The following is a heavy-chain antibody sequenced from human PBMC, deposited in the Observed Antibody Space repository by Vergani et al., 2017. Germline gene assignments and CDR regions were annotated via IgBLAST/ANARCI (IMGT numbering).Heavy chain of an antibody. CDR2: VSTGTKSQ. D-gene: IGHD3-3*01. V-gene: IGHV3-48*01. CDR3: AKDTLGSGYYVLFDY. CDR1: GFDFSSYI. Sequence: QLVESGGGWVQPGGSLRLSCVVSGFDFSSYIMNWVRQAPGKGLEWVSFVSTGTKSQSYAESVKGRFTISRDSAKNSLYLQMDSLRAEYTAVYYCAKDTLGSGYYVLFDYWGQGTLVTVSS. J-gene: IGHJ4*02.